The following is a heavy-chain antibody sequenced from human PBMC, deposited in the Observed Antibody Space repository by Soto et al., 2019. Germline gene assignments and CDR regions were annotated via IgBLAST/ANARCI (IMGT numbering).Heavy chain of an antibody. Sequence: QVQLVESGGGVVQPGRSLRLSCAASGFTFSSYAMHWVRQAPGKGLEWVAVISYDGSNKYYADSVKGRFTISRDNSKNTLYLQMNSLRAEDTAVYYCARDQFLWSWLGPIDYWGQGTLVTVSS. CDR2: ISYDGSNK. V-gene: IGHV3-30-3*01. CDR1: GFTFSSYA. CDR3: ARDQFLWSWLGPIDY. J-gene: IGHJ4*02. D-gene: IGHD2-21*02.